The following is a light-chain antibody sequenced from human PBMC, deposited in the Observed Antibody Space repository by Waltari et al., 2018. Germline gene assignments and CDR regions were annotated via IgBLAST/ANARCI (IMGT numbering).Light chain of an antibody. CDR1: SSDIGAYYY. J-gene: IGLJ3*02. V-gene: IGLV2-14*01. CDR3: NSYTTSSTWV. CDR2: EVR. Sequence: QSALTQPASVSGSPGQSITISCTGTSSDIGAYYYVSWYQHLPGKAPKLIISEVRRRPSGVSNRFSGSKSGNMASLTISGLQAEDEADYYCNSYTTSSTWVFGGGTKLTVL.